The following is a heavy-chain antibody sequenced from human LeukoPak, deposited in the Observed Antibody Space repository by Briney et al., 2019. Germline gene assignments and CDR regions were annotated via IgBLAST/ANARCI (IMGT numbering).Heavy chain of an antibody. J-gene: IGHJ4*02. V-gene: IGHV4-34*01. CDR3: ARGVVRYCSGGSCFKRFSPSFDY. Sequence: SETLPLTCAVYGGSFSSYYWSWLRQPPGKGLEWIGEINHSGSTNYNPSLKSRVTISVDTSNNQFSLKLSSVTAADTAVYYCARGVVRYCSGGSCFKRFSPSFDYWGQGTLVTVSS. CDR2: INHSGST. D-gene: IGHD2-15*01. CDR1: GGSFSSYY.